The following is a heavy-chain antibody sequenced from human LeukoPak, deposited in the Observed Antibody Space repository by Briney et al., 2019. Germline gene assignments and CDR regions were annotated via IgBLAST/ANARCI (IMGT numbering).Heavy chain of an antibody. CDR1: GFTVSSNY. CDR2: IYSGGST. Sequence: GGSLRLSCAASGFTVSSNYMSWVRQAPGKGLEWVSVIYSGGSTYYADSVKGRFTISRDNSKNTLYLQMNSLRAEDTAVYYCAKDQGPYGDYSPLFDYWGQGTLVTVSS. J-gene: IGHJ4*02. D-gene: IGHD4-17*01. V-gene: IGHV3-53*01. CDR3: AKDQGPYGDYSPLFDY.